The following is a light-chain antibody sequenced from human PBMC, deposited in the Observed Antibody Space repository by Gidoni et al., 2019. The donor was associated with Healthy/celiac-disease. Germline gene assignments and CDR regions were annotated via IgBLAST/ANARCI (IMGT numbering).Light chain of an antibody. CDR3: QQYNNWPLT. Sequence: EIVMTQSPATLSVSQGERATLSCRASQSVRINLAWYQQKPGQAPRFLIYVASTRATGIPARFSGSGSGTEFTLPISSLQSEDFAVYYCQQYNNWPLTFGQGTKVEIK. J-gene: IGKJ1*01. CDR2: VAS. V-gene: IGKV3-15*01. CDR1: QSVRIN.